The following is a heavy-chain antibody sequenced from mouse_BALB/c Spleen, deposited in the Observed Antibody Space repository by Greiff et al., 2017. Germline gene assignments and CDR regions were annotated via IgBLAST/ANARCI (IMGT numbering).Heavy chain of an antibody. CDR2: INPNNGGT. D-gene: IGHD1-2*01. V-gene: IGHV1-18*01. Sequence: VQLQQSGPELVKPGASVKIPCKASGYTFTDYNMDWVKQSHGKSLEWIGDINPNNGGTIYNQKFKGKATLTVDKSSSTAYMELRSLTSEDTAVYFCACPITTATHYYAMDYWGQGTSVTVSA. CDR3: ACPITTATHYYAMDY. J-gene: IGHJ4*01. CDR1: GYTFTDYN.